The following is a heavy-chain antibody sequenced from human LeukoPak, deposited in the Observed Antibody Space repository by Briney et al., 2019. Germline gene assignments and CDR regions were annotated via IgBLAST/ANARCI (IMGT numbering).Heavy chain of an antibody. CDR2: MNPKTGGT. D-gene: IGHD3-3*01. CDR1: GYTFTIYD. J-gene: IGHJ6*02. V-gene: IGHV1-8*01. CDR3: ARGAIFGVTTRGHGMDV. Sequence: GASVKVSCKASGYTFTIYDINWVRQAPGQGLEYMGWMNPKTGGTVYAQKFQGRVTMTRDASIGTAYMELSSLRSEDTAVYYCARGAIFGVTTRGHGMDVWGQGTTVTVSS.